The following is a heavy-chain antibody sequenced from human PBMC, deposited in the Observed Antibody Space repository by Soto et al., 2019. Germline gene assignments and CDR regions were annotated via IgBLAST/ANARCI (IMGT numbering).Heavy chain of an antibody. J-gene: IGHJ4*02. CDR1: GFTFSSYG. V-gene: IGHV3-30*18. D-gene: IGHD6-6*01. CDR2: ISYDGSNK. CDR3: AKGPYRSSSMDY. Sequence: GGSVRPSCAASGFTFSSYGMHWVRQAPGKGLEWVAVISYDGSNKYYADSVKGRFTISRGNSKNTLYLQMNSLRAEDTAVYYCAKGPYRSSSMDYSGQGTLLTLSS.